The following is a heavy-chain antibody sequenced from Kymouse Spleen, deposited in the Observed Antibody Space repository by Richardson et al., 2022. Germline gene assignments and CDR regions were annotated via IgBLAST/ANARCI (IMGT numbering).Heavy chain of an antibody. CDR3: ARGSGSGSYRWFDP. CDR2: IYYSGST. D-gene: IGHD3-10*01. V-gene: IGHV4-39*01. CDR1: GGSISSSSYY. Sequence: QLQLQESGPGLVKPSETLSLTCTVSGGSISSSSYYWGWIRQPPGKGLEWIGSIYYSGSTYYNPSLKSRVTISVDTSKNQFSLKLSSVTAADTAVYYCARGSGSGSYRWFDPWGQGTLVTVSS. J-gene: IGHJ5*02.